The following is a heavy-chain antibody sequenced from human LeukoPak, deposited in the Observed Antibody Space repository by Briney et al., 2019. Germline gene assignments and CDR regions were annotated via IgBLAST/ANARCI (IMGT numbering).Heavy chain of an antibody. CDR3: ARSPSGIAAAGPIDY. D-gene: IGHD6-13*01. J-gene: IGHJ4*02. V-gene: IGHV3-11*04. Sequence: GGSLRLSCAASGFTFSDYYMSWIRQAQGKGLEWVSYISSSGSTIYYADSVKGRFTISRDNAKNSLYLQMNSLRAEDTAVYYCARSPSGIAAAGPIDYWGQGTLVTVSS. CDR2: ISSSGSTI. CDR1: GFTFSDYY.